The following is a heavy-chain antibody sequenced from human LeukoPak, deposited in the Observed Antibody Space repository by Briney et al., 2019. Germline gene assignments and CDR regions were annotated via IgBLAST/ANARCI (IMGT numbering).Heavy chain of an antibody. CDR3: ARGRPRTNYYDSSGLSPFFDY. V-gene: IGHV4-59*12. Sequence: SETLSLTCTVSGGSISSYYWSWIRQPPGKGLEWIGYIYYSGSTNYNPSLKSRVTISVDTSKNQFSLKLSSVTAADTAVYYCARGRPRTNYYDSSGLSPFFDYWGQGTLVTVSS. CDR1: GGSISSYY. D-gene: IGHD3-22*01. J-gene: IGHJ4*02. CDR2: IYYSGST.